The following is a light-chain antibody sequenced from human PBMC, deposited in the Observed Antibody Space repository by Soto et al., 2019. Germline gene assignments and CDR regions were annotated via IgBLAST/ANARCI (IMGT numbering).Light chain of an antibody. Sequence: DVQMTQSPSSLSASVGDRVTITCRASQNIASFLNWYQQRPGTAPKLLIYVASNLESGVPSRFSGRGSATDFTLSISSLQPEDFATYFCQQTYSMPVTFGQGTKLEMK. CDR1: QNIASF. J-gene: IGKJ2*01. CDR2: VAS. CDR3: QQTYSMPVT. V-gene: IGKV1-39*01.